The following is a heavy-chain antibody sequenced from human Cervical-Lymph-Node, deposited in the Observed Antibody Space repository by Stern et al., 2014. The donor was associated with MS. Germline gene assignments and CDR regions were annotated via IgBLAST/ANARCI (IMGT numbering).Heavy chain of an antibody. CDR3: ARHFDWLLGAEDYGMDV. D-gene: IGHD3-9*01. V-gene: IGHV1-69*01. CDR1: GGTFRSYG. CDR2: IIPIFGVT. Sequence: VQLVESGAEVKQPGSSVNVSCKASGGTFRSYGFSWVRQAPGPGLEWMGGIIPIFGVTNYEQKYQGRVTIIADESTNTVYMELSSLRSEDTAVYYCARHFDWLLGAEDYGMDVWGQGTTVTVSS. J-gene: IGHJ6*02.